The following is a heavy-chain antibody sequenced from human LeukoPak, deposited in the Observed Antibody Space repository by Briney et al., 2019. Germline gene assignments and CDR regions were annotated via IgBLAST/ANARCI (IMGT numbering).Heavy chain of an antibody. CDR2: ISYDGNNK. J-gene: IGHJ4*02. V-gene: IGHV3-30-3*01. Sequence: GGSLRLSCAASGFTFSAYGLHWVRQAPGKGLDWVALISYDGNNKYYADSVKGRFTISRDNSKNTLYLQMNSLRPEDTAVYYCARGGIVGATKFRGFDYWGQGTLVTVSS. CDR1: GFTFSAYG. D-gene: IGHD1-26*01. CDR3: ARGGIVGATKFRGFDY.